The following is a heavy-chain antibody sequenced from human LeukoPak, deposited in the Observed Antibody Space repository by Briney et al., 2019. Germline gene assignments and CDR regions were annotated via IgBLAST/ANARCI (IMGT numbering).Heavy chain of an antibody. J-gene: IGHJ4*02. CDR2: INPSGGST. Sequence: ASVKVSCKASRYTFTSYYMHWVRQAPGQGLEWMGVINPSGGSTSYAQKFQGRVTMTRDTSTSTVYMELSSVRTEDTAVYYCALRSSGYYSRLDYWGQGTLVTVSS. D-gene: IGHD3-22*01. V-gene: IGHV1-46*01. CDR1: RYTFTSYY. CDR3: ALRSSGYYSRLDY.